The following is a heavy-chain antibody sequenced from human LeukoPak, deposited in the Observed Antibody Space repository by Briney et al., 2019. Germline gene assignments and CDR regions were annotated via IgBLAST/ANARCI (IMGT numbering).Heavy chain of an antibody. D-gene: IGHD1-1*01. CDR2: VYNSGST. V-gene: IGHV4-59*08. CDR1: GDSVTRNY. J-gene: IGHJ4*02. Sequence: PETLSLTCTVSGDSVTRNYWSWIRQPPGKGLEWVGYVYNSGSTSYNPSIRSRVTISLDTSKNQFSLRLTSVTAADTAVYFCARAKPNWNPPDYWGRGTLVTVSS. CDR3: ARAKPNWNPPDY.